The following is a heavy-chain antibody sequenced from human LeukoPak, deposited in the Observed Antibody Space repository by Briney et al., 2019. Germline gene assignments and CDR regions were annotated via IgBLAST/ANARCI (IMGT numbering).Heavy chain of an antibody. CDR1: GFTFSSYA. J-gene: IGHJ4*02. V-gene: IGHV3-23*01. CDR3: AKDPRYSSSSLLDY. Sequence: GGSLGLSCAASGFTFSSYAMSWVRQAPGKGLEWVSAISGSGGSTYYADSVKGRFTISRDNSKNTLYLQMNSLRAEDTAVYYCAKDPRYSSSSLLDYWGQGTLVTVSS. D-gene: IGHD6-6*01. CDR2: ISGSGGST.